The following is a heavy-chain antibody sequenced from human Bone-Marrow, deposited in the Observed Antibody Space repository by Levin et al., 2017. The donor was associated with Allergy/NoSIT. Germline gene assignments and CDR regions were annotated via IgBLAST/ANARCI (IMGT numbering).Heavy chain of an antibody. J-gene: IGHJ4*02. Sequence: ASGPTLVKPTQTLTLTCTFSGFSLTTSGVGVAWIRQPPGKALEWLALIYWDDDKRYSPSLKSRLAITKDTSKNQVVLSLTNMDPVDTATYYCAHTTSATFDYWGQGTLVTVSS. CDR2: IYWDDDK. CDR3: AHTTSATFDY. CDR1: GFSLTTSGVG. V-gene: IGHV2-5*02. D-gene: IGHD3-10*01.